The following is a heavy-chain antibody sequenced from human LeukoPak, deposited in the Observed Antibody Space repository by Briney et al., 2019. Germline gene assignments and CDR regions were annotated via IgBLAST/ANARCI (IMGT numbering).Heavy chain of an antibody. Sequence: KPGGSLRLSCAASGFTFSSYAMNWVRQAPGKGLEWVSAISGSGSSTYYADSVKGRFTISRDNAKNSLYLQMNSLRAEDTAVYYCARVKSSGWYAPLDYWGQGTLVTVSS. CDR2: ISGSGSST. CDR3: ARVKSSGWYAPLDY. CDR1: GFTFSSYA. J-gene: IGHJ4*02. V-gene: IGHV3-21*01. D-gene: IGHD6-19*01.